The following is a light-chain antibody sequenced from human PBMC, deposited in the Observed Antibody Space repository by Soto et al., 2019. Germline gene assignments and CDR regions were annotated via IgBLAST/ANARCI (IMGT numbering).Light chain of an antibody. Sequence: DIQMTQSPSSLSASVGDRVTITCQASQDISRYLNWYQQKPGQAPKLLIYGASNLETGVPSRFSGSGSGTDFTFTINNLQPEDIATYHCQQYTQVPRTFGQGTKLEIK. J-gene: IGKJ2*01. V-gene: IGKV1-33*01. CDR1: QDISRY. CDR2: GAS. CDR3: QQYTQVPRT.